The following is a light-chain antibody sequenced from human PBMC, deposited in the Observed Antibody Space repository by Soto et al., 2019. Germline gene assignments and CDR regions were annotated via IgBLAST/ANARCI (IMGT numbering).Light chain of an antibody. V-gene: IGLV2-11*01. Sequence: ALTQPRSVSGSPGQSVTISCTGTSSDVGDYDYVSWYQQHPGKAPKLMIYDVSKRPSGVPDRFSGSKSGNTASLTISGLQAEDEADYYCCSYAGSYTYVFGTGTKVTGL. CDR3: CSYAGSYTYV. J-gene: IGLJ1*01. CDR1: SSDVGDYDY. CDR2: DVS.